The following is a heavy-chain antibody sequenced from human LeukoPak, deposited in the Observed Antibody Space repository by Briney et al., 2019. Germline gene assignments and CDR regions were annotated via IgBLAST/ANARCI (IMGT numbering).Heavy chain of an antibody. CDR2: IYNSGST. Sequence: SETLSLTCTVSGGSITSSAYYWAWIRQPPGKGLEWIGTIYNSGSTNYNPSLKSRVTISVDTSKNQFSLKLTSVTAADTAVYYCVREGRLGASFFWGQGTLVTVSS. CDR1: GGSITSSAYY. CDR3: VREGRLGASFF. D-gene: IGHD1-26*01. V-gene: IGHV4-39*07. J-gene: IGHJ4*02.